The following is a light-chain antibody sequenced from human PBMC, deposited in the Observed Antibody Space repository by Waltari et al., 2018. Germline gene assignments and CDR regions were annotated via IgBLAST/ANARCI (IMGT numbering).Light chain of an antibody. V-gene: IGLV2-14*01. Sequence: QSALTQPASVSGSPGQSITISCTGTSNDVGGYGSVSWYQQYPGKAHKLIIYEVSYRPSGISTRFSGSKSGNTASLTISGLQAEDEADYYCSSHTATVPHVFGTGTRVTVV. CDR3: SSHTATVPHV. J-gene: IGLJ1*01. CDR2: EVS. CDR1: SNDVGGYGS.